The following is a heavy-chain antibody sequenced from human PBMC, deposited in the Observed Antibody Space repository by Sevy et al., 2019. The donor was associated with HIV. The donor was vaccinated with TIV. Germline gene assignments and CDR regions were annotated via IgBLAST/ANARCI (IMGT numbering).Heavy chain of an antibody. CDR2: ISGDGSNT. D-gene: IGHD5-18*01. CDR3: AKTYADTTMDLYYYDS. J-gene: IGHJ4*02. V-gene: IGHV3-30*18. CDR1: GLTFSTYG. Sequence: GGSLRLSCAASGLTFSTYGMHWVRRAPGKGLEWVALISGDGSNTYYAGSVTGRFTISRDNSKNTLYLQMNSLRADDTAMYYCAKTYADTTMDLYYYDSWGQGTLVTVSS.